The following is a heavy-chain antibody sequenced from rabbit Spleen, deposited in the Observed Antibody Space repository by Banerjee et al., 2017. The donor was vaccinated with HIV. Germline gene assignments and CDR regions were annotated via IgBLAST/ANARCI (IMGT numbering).Heavy chain of an antibody. CDR3: ARDKELDIWGYEFNL. V-gene: IGHV1S42*01. Sequence: QQQLEESGGGLVKPGGTLTLTCKASGFSLFMYWMCWVRQVPGKGLEWIACIYAGDGSTDYANWVNGRFTISKSSNTVDLKMTSLTAADTATYFCARDKELDIWGYEFNLWGPGPLVPVS. CDR1: GFSLFMYW. CDR2: IYAGDGST. D-gene: IGHD3-1*01. J-gene: IGHJ4*01.